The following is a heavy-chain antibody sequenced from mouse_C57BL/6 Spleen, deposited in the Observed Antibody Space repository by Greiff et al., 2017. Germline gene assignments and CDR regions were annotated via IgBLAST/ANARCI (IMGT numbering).Heavy chain of an antibody. Sequence: VQLQQSGAELVRPGTSVKVSCKASGYAFTNYLIEWVKQRPGQGLEWIGVINPGSGGTNYNEKFKGKATLTADKSSSTAYMQLSSLTSEDSAVYFCARPANWGFDYWGQGTTLTVSS. V-gene: IGHV1-54*01. J-gene: IGHJ2*01. D-gene: IGHD4-1*01. CDR2: INPGSGGT. CDR3: ARPANWGFDY. CDR1: GYAFTNYL.